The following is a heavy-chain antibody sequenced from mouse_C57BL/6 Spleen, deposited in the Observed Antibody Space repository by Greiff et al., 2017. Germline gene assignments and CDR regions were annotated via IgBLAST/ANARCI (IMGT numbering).Heavy chain of an antibody. CDR2: IYPSDSET. D-gene: IGHD2-5*01. V-gene: IGHV1-61*01. J-gene: IGHJ2*01. Sequence: QVQLQQPGAELVRPGSSVKLSCKASGYTFTSYWMDWVKQRPGQGLEWIGNIYPSDSETHYNQKFKDKATLTVDKSSSTAYMQLSSLTSEDSAVYYCASFYSNYGDYWGQGTTLTVSS. CDR3: ASFYSNYGDY. CDR1: GYTFTSYW.